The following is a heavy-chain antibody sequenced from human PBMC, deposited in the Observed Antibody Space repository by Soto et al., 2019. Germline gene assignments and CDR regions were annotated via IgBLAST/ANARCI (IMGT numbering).Heavy chain of an antibody. Sequence: QVQLVQSGAEVKKPGSSVKVSCKASGGTFSSYTISWVRQAPGQGLEWMGRIIPILGIANYAQKFQGRVTITADKSTSTAYMELSSLRSEDTAVYYCATMPTVTTVSDYWGQGTLVTVSS. CDR3: ATMPTVTTVSDY. CDR2: IIPILGIA. CDR1: GGTFSSYT. D-gene: IGHD4-17*01. J-gene: IGHJ4*02. V-gene: IGHV1-69*02.